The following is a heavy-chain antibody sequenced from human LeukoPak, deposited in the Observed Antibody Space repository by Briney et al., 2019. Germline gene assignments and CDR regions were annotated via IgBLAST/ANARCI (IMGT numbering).Heavy chain of an antibody. CDR1: GISFSSHG. Sequence: SGGSLRLSCAASGISFSSHGMHWVRQAPGKGLEWVAVIWYDGSNIYYIDSVKGRFTISRDNSKNTLYLQMNSLRAEDTALYYCARARNDYDSNGFSPLDYWGQGTLVTVSS. D-gene: IGHD3-22*01. J-gene: IGHJ4*02. CDR2: IWYDGSNI. CDR3: ARARNDYDSNGFSPLDY. V-gene: IGHV3-33*01.